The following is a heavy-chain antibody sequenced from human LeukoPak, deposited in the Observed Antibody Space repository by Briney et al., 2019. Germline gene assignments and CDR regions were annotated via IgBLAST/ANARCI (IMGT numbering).Heavy chain of an antibody. CDR3: AKSSGWYIAGRYMAV. Sequence: PGGSPRLSCAASGFTFSSYGMSWVRQAPGKGLEWVSAITATSSSTHDADSVQGRFTISRDNSKNTLYLQMNSLRAEDTAVYYCAKSSGWYIAGRYMAVWGKGTTVTVSS. V-gene: IGHV3-23*01. J-gene: IGHJ6*03. CDR1: GFTFSSYG. D-gene: IGHD6-19*01. CDR2: ITATSSST.